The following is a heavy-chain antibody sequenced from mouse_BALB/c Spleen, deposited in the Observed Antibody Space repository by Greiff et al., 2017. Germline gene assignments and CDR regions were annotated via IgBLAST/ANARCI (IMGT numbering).Heavy chain of an antibody. D-gene: IGHD1-1*01. CDR3: ARCGYYGSSYWYFDV. V-gene: IGHV3-8*02. CDR2: ISYSGST. CDR1: GDSITSGY. Sequence: EVKLVESGPSLVKPSQTLSLTCSVTGDSITSGYWNWIRKFPGNKLEYMGYISYSGSTYYNPSLKSRISITRDTSKNQYYLQLNSVTTEDTATYYCARCGYYGSSYWYFDVWGAGTTVTVSS. J-gene: IGHJ1*01.